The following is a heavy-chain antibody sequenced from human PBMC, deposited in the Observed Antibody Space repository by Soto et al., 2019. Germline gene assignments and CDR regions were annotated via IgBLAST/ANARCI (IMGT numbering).Heavy chain of an antibody. J-gene: IGHJ5*02. CDR1: GYTFTSYD. V-gene: IGHV1-18*01. Sequence: QVQLVQSGAEVKKPGASVKVSCKASGYTFTSYDVSWVRQAPGQGLEWMGWISTYNGNTNYAQKLQGRVTMTTDTSTSTAYMELRSLRSDDTAVYYCARGFRVAATRWWFDPWGQGTLVTVSS. CDR2: ISTYNGNT. D-gene: IGHD2-15*01. CDR3: ARGFRVAATRWWFDP.